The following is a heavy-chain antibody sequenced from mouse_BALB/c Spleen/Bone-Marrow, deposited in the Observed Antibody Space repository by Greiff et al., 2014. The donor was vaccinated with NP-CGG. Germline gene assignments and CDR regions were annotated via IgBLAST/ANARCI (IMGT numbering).Heavy chain of an antibody. V-gene: IGHV1-87*01. J-gene: IGHJ3*01. CDR3: ARGDYDYDDWFAY. CDR1: GYTFTSYW. D-gene: IGHD2-4*01. Sequence: QVQLQQPGAELARPGASVKLSCKASGYTFTSYWMQWVKQRPGQGLEWIGAIYPGDGDTRYTQKFKGKATLTADKSPSTAYMQLSSLASEDSAVYYCARGDYDYDDWFAYWGQGTLVTVSA. CDR2: IYPGDGDT.